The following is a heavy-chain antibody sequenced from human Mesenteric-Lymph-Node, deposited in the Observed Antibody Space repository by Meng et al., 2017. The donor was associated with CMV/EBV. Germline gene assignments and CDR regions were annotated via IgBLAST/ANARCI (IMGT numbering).Heavy chain of an antibody. V-gene: IGHV1-18*01. CDR2: ISADNGNT. J-gene: IGHJ3*02. CDR1: GYTFTTHD. Sequence: ASVKVSCKASGYTFTTHDVVWVRQAPGQGLEWMGWISADNGNTNYAQKFQGRVTLTTDTSTTTAYMELRSLTSDDTAVYYCARDPPVHYNSWSGDAALDIWGPGTMVTVSS. CDR3: ARDPPVHYNSWSGDAALDI. D-gene: IGHD3-3*01.